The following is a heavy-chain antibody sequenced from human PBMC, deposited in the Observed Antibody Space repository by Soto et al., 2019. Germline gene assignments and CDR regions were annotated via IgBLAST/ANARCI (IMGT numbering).Heavy chain of an antibody. CDR3: AGRSGGSWYLGTDAFDI. D-gene: IGHD2-15*01. CDR1: GGPFSSYT. Sequence: GASVKVSCKASGGPFSSYTISWVRQAPGQGLEWMGRIIPILGIANYAQKFQGRVTITADKSTSTAYMELSSLRSEDTAVYYCAGRSGGSWYLGTDAFDIWGQGTMVTVSS. CDR2: IIPILGIA. V-gene: IGHV1-69*02. J-gene: IGHJ3*02.